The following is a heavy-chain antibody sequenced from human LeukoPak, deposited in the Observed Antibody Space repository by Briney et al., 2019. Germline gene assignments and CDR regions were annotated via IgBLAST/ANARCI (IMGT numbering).Heavy chain of an antibody. J-gene: IGHJ4*02. D-gene: IGHD2-15*01. CDR3: ARRRGYSGYCSGGSCYPSLYYFDY. CDR1: GYSFTSYW. CDR2: IDPSDSYT. V-gene: IGHV5-10-1*01. Sequence: GESLKISCKGSGYSFTSYWISWVRQMPGKGLEWMGRIDPSDSYTNYRPSFQGHVTISADKSISTAYLQWSSLKASDTAMYYCARRRGYSGYCSGGSCYPSLYYFDYWGQGTLVTVSS.